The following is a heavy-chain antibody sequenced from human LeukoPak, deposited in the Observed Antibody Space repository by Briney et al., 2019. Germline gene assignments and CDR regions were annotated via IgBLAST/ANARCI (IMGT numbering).Heavy chain of an antibody. CDR1: GFTFSDYY. V-gene: IGHV3-11*01. D-gene: IGHD3-22*01. CDR2: ISSSGSTI. J-gene: IGHJ4*02. CDR3: SAFSYYDSSGSQRDY. Sequence: GGSLRLPCAASGFTFSDYYMSWIRQAPGKGLEWVSYISSSGSTIYYADSVKGRFTISRDNAKNSLYLQMNSLRAEDTAVYYCSAFSYYDSSGSQRDYWGQGTLVTVSS.